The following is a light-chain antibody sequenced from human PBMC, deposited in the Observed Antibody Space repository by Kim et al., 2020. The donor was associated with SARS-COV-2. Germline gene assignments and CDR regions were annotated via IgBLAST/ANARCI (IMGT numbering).Light chain of an antibody. CDR3: QQYGRSPLT. J-gene: IGKJ4*01. CDR2: GAS. V-gene: IGKV3-20*01. Sequence: SPGERATLSRRASQSVSRSFLAWDQQKPGQAPRLLIYGASSRATGIPDRFSGSGSGTDFTLTISRLEPEDFAVYYCQQYGRSPLTFGGGTKVDIK. CDR1: QSVSRSF.